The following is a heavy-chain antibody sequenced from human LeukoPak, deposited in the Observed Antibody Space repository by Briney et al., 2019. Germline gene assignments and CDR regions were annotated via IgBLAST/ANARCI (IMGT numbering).Heavy chain of an antibody. Sequence: SETLSLTCTVSGGSISSNNYYWGWVRQPPGKGLEWIGSVSYSGSTYYNPSLRSRVTISVDTSKNQFSLKLSSVTAADTAVYYCARHGGYNYGYWFDPWGQGTLVTVSS. V-gene: IGHV4-39*01. CDR3: ARHGGYNYGYWFDP. D-gene: IGHD5-18*01. J-gene: IGHJ5*02. CDR1: GGSISSNNYY. CDR2: VSYSGST.